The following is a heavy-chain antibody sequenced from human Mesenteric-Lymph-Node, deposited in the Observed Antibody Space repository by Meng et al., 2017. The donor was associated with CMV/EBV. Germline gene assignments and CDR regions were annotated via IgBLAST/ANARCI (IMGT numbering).Heavy chain of an antibody. Sequence: FTFRTYGMHWVRLAPGKGLEWVAMMSYDGSSRYYIDSVKGRFTVSRDNSENTLFLQMTNLRPDDTGFYYCARGYRTYFSIGWHSFEYWDRGTLVTVSS. CDR2: MSYDGSSR. CDR3: ARGYRTYFSIGWHSFEY. CDR1: FTFRTYG. V-gene: IGHV3-30*19. D-gene: IGHD3-3*02. J-gene: IGHJ4*02.